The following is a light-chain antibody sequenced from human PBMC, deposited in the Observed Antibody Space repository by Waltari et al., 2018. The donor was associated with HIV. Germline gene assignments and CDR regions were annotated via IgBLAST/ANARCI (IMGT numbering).Light chain of an antibody. J-gene: IGLJ1*01. CDR2: DVS. CDR1: SSDVGGYKY. V-gene: IGLV2-14*03. CDR3: GSDTSSNTYV. Sequence: QSALTQPASVSGSPGQSITISCTGTSSDVGGYKYVSWYQRYPGKARKLMIYDVSNRPSGVSNRFAGSKSGNTASLTISGLQAEDGADYYCGSDTSSNTYVFGTGTKVTVL.